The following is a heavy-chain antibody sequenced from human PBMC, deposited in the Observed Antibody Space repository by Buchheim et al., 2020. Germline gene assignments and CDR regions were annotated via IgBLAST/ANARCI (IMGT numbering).Heavy chain of an antibody. CDR1: GGSFSGYY. V-gene: IGHV4-34*09. CDR3: ARGVFRRVPAAISSLYGMDV. Sequence: QVQLQESGPGLVKPSQTLSLTCTVYGGSFSGYYWSWIRQPPGKGLEWIGEINHSGSTNYNPSLKSRVTISVDTSKNQFSLKLSSVTAADTAVYYCARGVFRRVPAAISSLYGMDVWGQGTT. D-gene: IGHD2-2*01. J-gene: IGHJ6*02. CDR2: INHSGST.